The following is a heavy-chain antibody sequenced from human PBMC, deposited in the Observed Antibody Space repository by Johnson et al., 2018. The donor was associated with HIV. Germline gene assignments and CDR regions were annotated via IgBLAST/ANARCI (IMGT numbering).Heavy chain of an antibody. CDR2: IGTAGDT. CDR1: GFTFSSYA. V-gene: IGHV3-13*01. D-gene: IGHD6-13*01. CDR3: VKGIDSSSWYAFDI. Sequence: VQLVESGGGVVQPGRSLRLSCAASGFTFSSYAMHWVRQAPGKGLEWVSAIGTAGDTYYPGSVKGRFTISRENAKNSLYLQMNSLRAGDTAVYYCVKGIDSSSWYAFDIWGQGTMVTVSS. J-gene: IGHJ3*02.